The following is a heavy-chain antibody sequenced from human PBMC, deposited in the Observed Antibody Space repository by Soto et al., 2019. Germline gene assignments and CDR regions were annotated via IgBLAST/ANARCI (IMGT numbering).Heavy chain of an antibody. CDR2: ISYDGSNK. CDR3: ARAFYDSSGYSY. Sequence: GGSLRLSCAASGFTFSIYAMHWVRQAPGKGLEWVAVISYDGSNKYYADSVKGRFTISRDNSKNTLYLQMNSLRAEDTAVYYCARAFYDSSGYSYWGQGTLVTVSS. D-gene: IGHD3-22*01. V-gene: IGHV3-30-3*01. CDR1: GFTFSIYA. J-gene: IGHJ4*02.